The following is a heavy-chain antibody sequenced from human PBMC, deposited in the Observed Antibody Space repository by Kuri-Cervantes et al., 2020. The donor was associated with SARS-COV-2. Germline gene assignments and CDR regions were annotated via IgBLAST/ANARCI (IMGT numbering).Heavy chain of an antibody. CDR1: GGTFSSYA. CDR3: ARGARKKLINIVLMVYARDYGMDV. CDR2: IIPIFGTA. Sequence: VKVSCKASGGTFSSYAISWVRQAPGQGLEWMGGIIPIFGTANYAQKFQGRVTITADKSTSTAYMELSSLRSEDTAVYYCARGARKKLINIVLMVYARDYGMDVWGQGTTVTVSS. D-gene: IGHD2-8*01. V-gene: IGHV1-69*06. J-gene: IGHJ6*02.